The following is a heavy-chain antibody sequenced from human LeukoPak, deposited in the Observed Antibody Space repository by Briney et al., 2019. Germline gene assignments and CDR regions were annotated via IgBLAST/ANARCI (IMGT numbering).Heavy chain of an antibody. D-gene: IGHD3-10*01. CDR3: VSGDYGAGSPVMRY. CDR2: IYTSGDT. J-gene: IGHJ4*01. Sequence: PSETLSLTCTVSGGSVTRGAYSWTWIRQPVGKGLEWIGRIYTSGDTKYNPSLKSRVTISVGASNNQFSLKLTSVTAADTAVYYCVSGDYGAGSPVMRYWGHGTLVIVSS. CDR1: GGSVTRGAYS. V-gene: IGHV4-61*02.